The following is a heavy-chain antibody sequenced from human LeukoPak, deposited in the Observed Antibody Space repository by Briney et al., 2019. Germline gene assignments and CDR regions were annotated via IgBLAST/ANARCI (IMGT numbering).Heavy chain of an antibody. Sequence: PSQTLSLTCAVSGGSISSGGYSWSWIRQPPGKGLEWIGYIYHSGSTYYNPSLKSRVTISVDRSKNQFSLKLSSVTAADTAVYYCAKDIRSSGWSKYSDYWGQGTLVTVSS. V-gene: IGHV4-30-2*01. CDR3: AKDIRSSGWSKYSDY. D-gene: IGHD6-19*01. CDR2: IYHSGST. CDR1: GGSISSGGYS. J-gene: IGHJ4*02.